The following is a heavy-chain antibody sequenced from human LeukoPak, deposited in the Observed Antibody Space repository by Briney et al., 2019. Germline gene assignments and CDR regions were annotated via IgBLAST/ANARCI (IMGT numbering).Heavy chain of an antibody. J-gene: IGHJ6*02. CDR2: INHSGST. CDR3: ARSPPYGMDV. CDR1: GVAFSGYY. V-gene: IGHV4-34*01. Sequence: SETLSLTCAVYGVAFSGYYWSWIRQPPGKGLEWIGEINHSGSTNYNPSLKSRVTISVDTSKNQFSVKLSSVTAADTAVYYCARSPPYGMDVWGQGTTVTVSS.